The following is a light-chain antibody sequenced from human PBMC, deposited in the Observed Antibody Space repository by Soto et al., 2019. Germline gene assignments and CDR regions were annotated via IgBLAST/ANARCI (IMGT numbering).Light chain of an antibody. V-gene: IGLV2-23*01. CDR3: CSYAGSSTLV. CDR1: SSDVGSYNL. J-gene: IGLJ2*01. Sequence: QSALTQPASVSGSPGQSITISCTGTSSDVGSYNLVSWYQQHPGKAPKLMIYEGSKRPSGVSNRFSGSKSGNTDSLTISGLQAEDEADYYCCSYAGSSTLVFGGGTKVTV. CDR2: EGS.